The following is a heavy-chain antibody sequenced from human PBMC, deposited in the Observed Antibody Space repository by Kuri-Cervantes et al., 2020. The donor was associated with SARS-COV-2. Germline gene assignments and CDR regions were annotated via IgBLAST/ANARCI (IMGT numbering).Heavy chain of an antibody. J-gene: IGHJ3*02. CDR1: GFIFSSYW. D-gene: IGHD2-15*01. CDR2: ISYDGSNK. V-gene: IGHV3-30-3*01. Sequence: GESLKISCAASGFIFSSYWMSWVRQAPGKGLEWVAVISYDGSNKYYADSVKGRFTISRDNSKNTLYLQMNSLRAEDTAVYYCARDRVVEAFDIWGQGTMVTVSS. CDR3: ARDRVVEAFDI.